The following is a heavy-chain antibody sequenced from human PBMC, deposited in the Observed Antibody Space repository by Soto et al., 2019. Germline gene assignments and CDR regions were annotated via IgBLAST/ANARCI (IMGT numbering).Heavy chain of an antibody. CDR2: IYHSGST. V-gene: IGHV4-39*01. Sequence: QLQLQESGPGLVKPSETLSLTCTVSGGSITTSDYYWGWIRQPPGKGLEWIGSIYHSGSTYYTPSLRSRVTIPVATSQNQFSQRLTSVPAADTAVYSCVRQKTRHYDVWIAVWFDPWGQGTLVTVSS. J-gene: IGHJ5*02. CDR3: VRQKTRHYDVWIAVWFDP. CDR1: GGSITTSDYY. D-gene: IGHD3-3*01.